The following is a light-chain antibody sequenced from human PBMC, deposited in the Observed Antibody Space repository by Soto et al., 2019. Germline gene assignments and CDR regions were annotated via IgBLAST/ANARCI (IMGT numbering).Light chain of an antibody. CDR3: QERVTWPLT. V-gene: IGKV3-11*01. CDR1: QSVSSY. CDR2: DAS. Sequence: EIVLTQSPATLSLSLGESATLSCRASQSVSSYLAWYQQKPGQGPRLLIYDASNRATGVSARFSGSGYGTDFTLTISSLEPDDFAVYYCQERVTWPLTLGGGTKVDIK. J-gene: IGKJ4*01.